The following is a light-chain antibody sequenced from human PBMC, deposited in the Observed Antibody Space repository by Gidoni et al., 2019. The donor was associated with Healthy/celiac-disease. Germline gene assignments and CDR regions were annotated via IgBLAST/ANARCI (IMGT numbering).Light chain of an antibody. Sequence: DIQMNQSPSSLSASVGDRVTITCQASQDMSNYLNWYQQKPGKAPKLLIYDASNLETGVPSRFSGSGSGTYFTFTISSLQPEDIATYYCQQYDNLPLTFGGGTKVEIK. CDR3: QQYDNLPLT. V-gene: IGKV1-33*01. J-gene: IGKJ4*01. CDR1: QDMSNY. CDR2: DAS.